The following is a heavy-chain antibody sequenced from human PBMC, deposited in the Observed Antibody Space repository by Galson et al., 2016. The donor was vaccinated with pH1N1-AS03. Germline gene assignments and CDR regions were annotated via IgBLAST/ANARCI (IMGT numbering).Heavy chain of an antibody. CDR2: ISSSSSYI. CDR1: GFTFRTYG. Sequence: SLRLSCAASGFTFRTYGMNWVRQAPGKGLEWASSISSSSSYIYYADSVKGRFTISRDNARNSLYLQMNSLRAEDTAVYYCARRSAAVSGTGCVDVWGQGTTVTVSS. D-gene: IGHD6-19*01. J-gene: IGHJ6*02. V-gene: IGHV3-21*01. CDR3: ARRSAAVSGTGCVDV.